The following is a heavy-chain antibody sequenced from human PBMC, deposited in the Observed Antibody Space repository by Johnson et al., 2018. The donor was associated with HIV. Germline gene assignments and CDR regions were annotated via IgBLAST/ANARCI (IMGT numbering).Heavy chain of an antibody. CDR2: IYSGGST. CDR1: GFTVSSNY. CDR3: AKDRFFGFRNDAVDI. V-gene: IGHV3-66*01. Sequence: VQLVESGGGLVQPGGSLRLSCAASGFTVSSNYMSWVRQAPGKGLEWVSVIYSGGSTYYADSVKGRFTISRDNSKNTLYLQMNSLRAEDTAVYYCAKDRFFGFRNDAVDIWGQGTMVTVSS. D-gene: IGHD3-16*01. J-gene: IGHJ3*02.